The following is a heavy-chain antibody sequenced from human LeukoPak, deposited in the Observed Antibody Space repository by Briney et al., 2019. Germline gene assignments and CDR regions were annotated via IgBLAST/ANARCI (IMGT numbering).Heavy chain of an antibody. D-gene: IGHD1-26*01. CDR3: AREGYSGSHYYYYYMDV. CDR2: IYTSGST. V-gene: IGHV4-61*02. Sequence: SETLSLTCTVSGGSISSGTFYWNWIRQPAGKGLEWIGRIYTSGSTNYNPSLKSRVTMSVDTSKNQFSLKLSSVTAADTAVYYCAREGYSGSHYYYYYMDVWGKGTTVTISS. CDR1: GGSISSGTFY. J-gene: IGHJ6*03.